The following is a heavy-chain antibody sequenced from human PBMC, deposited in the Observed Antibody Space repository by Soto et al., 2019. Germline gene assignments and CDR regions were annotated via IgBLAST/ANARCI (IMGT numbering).Heavy chain of an antibody. CDR2: GLRPDYT. CDR3: VAGPDRAKSAY. J-gene: IGHJ4*01. V-gene: IGHV4-59*01. CDR1: GGSINDYY. Sequence: PSETLSVTCTVSGGSINDYYWSWTRQPPGKGLEWIAYGLRPDYTGYNPSLRNRVTISSDTSKNQFSLRLISVTAADTAVYYCVAGPDRAKSAYWGQGTLVTV.